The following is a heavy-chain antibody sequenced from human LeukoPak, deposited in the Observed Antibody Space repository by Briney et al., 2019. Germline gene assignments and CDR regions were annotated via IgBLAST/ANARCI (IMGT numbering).Heavy chain of an antibody. CDR1: GFTFSNAW. CDR3: ATGPRNAFDI. CDR2: IKSKTDGGTT. Sequence: KTGGSLRLSCAASGFTFSNAWMSWVRQAPGKGLEWVGRIKSKTDGGTTDYAAPVKGRFTISRDDSKNTLYLQMNSLKIEDTAMYFCATGPRNAFDIWGQGTMVTVSS. V-gene: IGHV3-15*01. J-gene: IGHJ3*02.